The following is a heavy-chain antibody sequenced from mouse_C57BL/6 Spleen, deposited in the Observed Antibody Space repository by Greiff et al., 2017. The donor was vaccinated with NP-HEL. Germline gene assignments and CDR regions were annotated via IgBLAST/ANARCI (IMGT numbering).Heavy chain of an antibody. CDR2: IWSDGST. Sequence: VQLQQSGPGLVAPSQSLSITCTVSGFSLTSYGVHWVRQPPGKGLEWLVVIWSDGSTTYNSALKSRLSISKDNSKSQVFLKMNSLQTDDTAMYYCARQSYYYGSSYSAMDYWGQGTSVTVSS. D-gene: IGHD1-1*01. J-gene: IGHJ4*01. CDR3: ARQSYYYGSSYSAMDY. V-gene: IGHV2-6-1*01. CDR1: GFSLTSYG.